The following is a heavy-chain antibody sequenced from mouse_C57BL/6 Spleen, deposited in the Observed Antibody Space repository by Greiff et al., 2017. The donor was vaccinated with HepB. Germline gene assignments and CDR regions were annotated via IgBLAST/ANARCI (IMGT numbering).Heavy chain of an antibody. CDR3: AREGLRSGYWYFDV. J-gene: IGHJ1*03. Sequence: VQLQQPGAELVKPGASVKLSCKASGYTFTSYWMHWVKQRPGQGLEWIGMIHPNSGSTNYNEKLKSKATLTVDKSSSTAYMQLSSLTSEDSAVYYCAREGLRSGYWYFDVWGTGTTVTVSS. V-gene: IGHV1-64*01. CDR2: IHPNSGST. CDR1: GYTFTSYW. D-gene: IGHD1-1*01.